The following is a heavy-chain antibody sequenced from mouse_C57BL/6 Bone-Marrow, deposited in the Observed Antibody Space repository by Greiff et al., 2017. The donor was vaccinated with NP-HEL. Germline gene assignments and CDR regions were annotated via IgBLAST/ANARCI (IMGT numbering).Heavy chain of an antibody. D-gene: IGHD1-1*01. CDR3: TGDYYGSGVRPAWFAY. Sequence: VQLQQSGAELVRPGASVKLSCTASGFNIKDDYMHWVKQRPEQGLEWIGWIDPENGDTEYASKFQGKATITADTSSNTAYLQLSSRTSEDTAVYCCTGDYYGSGVRPAWFAYWGHGTLVTVSA. CDR1: GFNIKDDY. CDR2: IDPENGDT. V-gene: IGHV14-4*01. J-gene: IGHJ3*01.